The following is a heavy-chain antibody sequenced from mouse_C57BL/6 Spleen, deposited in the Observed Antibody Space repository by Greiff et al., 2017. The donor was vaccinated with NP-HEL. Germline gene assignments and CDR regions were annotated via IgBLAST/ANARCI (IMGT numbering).Heavy chain of an antibody. D-gene: IGHD1-1*01. CDR2: ISDGGSYT. J-gene: IGHJ3*01. CDR1: GFTFSSYA. V-gene: IGHV5-4*01. Sequence: VQLKESGGGLVKPGGSLKLSCAASGFTFSSYAMSWVRQTPEKRLEWVATISDGGSYTYYPDNVKGRFTISRDNAKNNLYLQMSHLKSEDTAMYYCARENYGSSGFAYWGQGTLVTVSA. CDR3: ARENYGSSGFAY.